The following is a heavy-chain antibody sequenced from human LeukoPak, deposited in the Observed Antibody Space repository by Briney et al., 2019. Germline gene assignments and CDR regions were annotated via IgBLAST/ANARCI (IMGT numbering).Heavy chain of an antibody. V-gene: IGHV3-7*01. J-gene: IGHJ4*01. Sequence: PGGSLRLSCAASGFTFSTKWMSWVRQAPGKGLEWVATINQDGSDQYYVDSVKGRFTISRDNAKNSLYLQMNRLRAEDTAVYYCAREYSSSWTFDYWGQGTLVTVSS. CDR2: INQDGSDQ. CDR1: GFTFSTKW. CDR3: AREYSSSWTFDY. D-gene: IGHD6-13*01.